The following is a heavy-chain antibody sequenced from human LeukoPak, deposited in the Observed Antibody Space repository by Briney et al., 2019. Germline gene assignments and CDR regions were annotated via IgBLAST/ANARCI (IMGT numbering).Heavy chain of an antibody. D-gene: IGHD3-9*01. CDR3: TAEQYFDWLLNLNR. V-gene: IGHV3-15*01. J-gene: IGHJ4*02. CDR2: IKSKTDGGTT. CDR1: GFTFSNAW. Sequence: PGGSLRLSCAASGFTFSNAWMSWVRQAPGKGLEWVGRIKSKTDGGTTDYAAPVKGRFTISRDDSKNTLYLQMNSLKTEDTAVYYCTAEQYFDWLLNLNRWGQGTLVTVSS.